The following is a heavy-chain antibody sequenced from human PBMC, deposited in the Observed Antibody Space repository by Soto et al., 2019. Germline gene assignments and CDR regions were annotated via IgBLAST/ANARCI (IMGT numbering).Heavy chain of an antibody. Sequence: QLQLQESGPGLVKPSETLSLTCTVSGGSISSSSYYWGWIRQPPGKGLEWIGSIYYSGSTYYNPSIKSRVTISVDTSKNQFSRKLSSVTAADTAVYYCARHGFPRYGADLDYCGQGTLVTVSS. CDR1: GGSISSSSYY. D-gene: IGHD4-17*01. CDR2: IYYSGST. J-gene: IGHJ4*02. V-gene: IGHV4-39*01. CDR3: ARHGFPRYGADLDY.